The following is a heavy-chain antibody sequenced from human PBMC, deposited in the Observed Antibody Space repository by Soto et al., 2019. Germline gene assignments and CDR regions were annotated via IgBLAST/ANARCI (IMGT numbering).Heavy chain of an antibody. J-gene: IGHJ4*02. V-gene: IGHV1-18*01. D-gene: IGHD1-26*01. CDR1: GYTFTSYG. CDR2: ISAYNGNT. Sequence: QVQLVQSGAEVKKPGASVKVSCKASGYTFTSYGIRWVRQAPGQGLEWMGWISAYNGNTNYAQKLQGRVTMTTATSTSTAYSDQRSLRSDDTAVDYCATSGVWEPMDYWGQGTLVTVSS. CDR3: ATSGVWEPMDY.